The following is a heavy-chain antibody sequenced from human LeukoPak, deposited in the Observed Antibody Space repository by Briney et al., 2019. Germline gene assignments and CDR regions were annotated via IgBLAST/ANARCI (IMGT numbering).Heavy chain of an antibody. D-gene: IGHD3-10*01. V-gene: IGHV4-59*01. J-gene: IGHJ4*02. CDR1: GGSISSYY. Sequence: PSETLSLTCTVSGGSISSYYWSWIRRPPGKGLEWIGYIYYSGSTNYNPSLKSRVTISVDTSKNQFSLKLSSVTAADTAVYYCARAEGGFPYYFDYWGQGTLVTVSS. CDR2: IYYSGST. CDR3: ARAEGGFPYYFDY.